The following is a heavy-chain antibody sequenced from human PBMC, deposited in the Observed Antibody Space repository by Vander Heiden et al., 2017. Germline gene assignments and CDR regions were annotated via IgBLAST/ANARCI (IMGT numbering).Heavy chain of an antibody. Sequence: EVQLLQSGGDLVQPGGALTLSCAASGFNFNNYALSWVRQAPGKGLEWVSTISRGGATTYYSDSVKGRFTVSRNNSKNSLYLRMNTVRAEDTALYYCARSPISVTGFFDSWGQGTLVTVSS. CDR3: ARSPISVTGFFDS. V-gene: IGHV3-23*01. CDR2: ISRGGATT. J-gene: IGHJ4*02. CDR1: GFNFNNYA. D-gene: IGHD6-19*01.